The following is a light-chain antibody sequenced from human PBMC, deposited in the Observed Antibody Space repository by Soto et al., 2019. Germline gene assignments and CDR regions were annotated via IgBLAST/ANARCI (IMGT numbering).Light chain of an antibody. Sequence: DIQMTQSPSSLSASVGARVTITGQASQGISYSLNWYQQKPGKAPKLLIYDESNLETGVPSRFSGTGSGTDFTFTISSLQPEDIATYYCQQYDSLLTFGGGTKVDIK. CDR3: QQYDSLLT. V-gene: IGKV1-33*01. CDR2: DES. CDR1: QGISYS. J-gene: IGKJ4*01.